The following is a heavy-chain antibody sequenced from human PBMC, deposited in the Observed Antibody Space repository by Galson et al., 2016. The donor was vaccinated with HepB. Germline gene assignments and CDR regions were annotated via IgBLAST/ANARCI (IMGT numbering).Heavy chain of an antibody. Sequence: SLRLSCAASGFHFSGYGMHWVRQAPGKGLEWVALIWFDGTYKYYADSVRGRFTISRDDSMDTVFLQMDSLRAEDTAVYYCARDRVVCDRDCSTSGYFDLWGGGTLVTVSS. CDR1: GFHFSGYG. CDR2: IWFDGTYK. D-gene: IGHD2-21*02. J-gene: IGHJ2*01. V-gene: IGHV3-33*01. CDR3: ARDRVVCDRDCSTSGYFDL.